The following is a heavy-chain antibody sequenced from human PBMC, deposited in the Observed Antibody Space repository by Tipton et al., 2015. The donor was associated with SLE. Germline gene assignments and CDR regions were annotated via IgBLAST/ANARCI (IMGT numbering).Heavy chain of an antibody. D-gene: IGHD3-10*01. V-gene: IGHV4-4*02. CDR2: IYHSGST. Sequence: SLRLSCAVSGGSISSDNWWSWVRQPPGKGLEWIGEIYHSGSTNYNPSLKSRVTISVDTSKNQFSLRLSSVTAADTAVYYCARDYYGSGFDAFDIWGQGTMVTVSS. CDR1: GGSISSDNW. CDR3: ARDYYGSGFDAFDI. J-gene: IGHJ3*02.